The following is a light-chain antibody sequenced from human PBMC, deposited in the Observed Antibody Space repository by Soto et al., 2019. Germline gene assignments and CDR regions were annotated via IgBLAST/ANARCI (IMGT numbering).Light chain of an antibody. CDR2: AAS. CDR1: QSISNY. J-gene: IGKJ1*01. V-gene: IGKV1-39*01. Sequence: DIQMTQSPSSLSASVEDRVTITCRTSQSISNYLNWYQQKPGKAPTLLIYAASTLQSGVPSRFSGSGSETDFTLTISSLQPEDFATYYCQQSYSTPRTFGQGTKV. CDR3: QQSYSTPRT.